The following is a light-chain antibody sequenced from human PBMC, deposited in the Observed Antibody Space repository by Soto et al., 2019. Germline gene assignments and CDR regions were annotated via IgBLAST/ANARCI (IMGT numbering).Light chain of an antibody. CDR1: QSVVSN. CDR3: QQYTDWPLT. J-gene: IGKJ1*01. V-gene: IGKV3D-15*01. Sequence: ETVMTQSPATLSVSPGERATLSCRASQSVVSNLAWYQQKPGQAPRLLIYGVSSRATGVPDRFSGSGSGTDFTLTISRLEPEDFAVYYCQQYTDWPLTFGQGTKVDIK. CDR2: GVS.